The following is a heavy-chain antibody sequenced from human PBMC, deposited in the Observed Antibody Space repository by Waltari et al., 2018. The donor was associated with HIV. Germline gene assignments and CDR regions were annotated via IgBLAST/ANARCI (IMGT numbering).Heavy chain of an antibody. D-gene: IGHD6-19*01. J-gene: IGHJ6*02. V-gene: IGHV4-34*01. Sequence: QVQLQQWGAGLLKPSETLSLTCAVYGGSFSGYYWSWIRQPPGKGLEWIGEINHSGSTNYNPSLKSRVTISVDTSKNQFSLKLSSVTAADTAVYYCARVGKTVAGGGLNYYYGMDVWGQGTTVTVSS. CDR3: ARVGKTVAGGGLNYYYGMDV. CDR1: GGSFSGYY. CDR2: INHSGST.